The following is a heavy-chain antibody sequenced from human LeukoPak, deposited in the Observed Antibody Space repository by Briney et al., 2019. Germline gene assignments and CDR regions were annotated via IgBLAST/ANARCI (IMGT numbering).Heavy chain of an antibody. J-gene: IGHJ4*02. D-gene: IGHD3-3*01. V-gene: IGHV3-30-3*01. CDR3: ARELNYYDFWSGGGY. CDR1: GFTFSSYA. Sequence: GGSLRLSCAASGFTFSSYAMHWVRQAPGKGLEWVAVISYDGSNKYYADSVKGRFTISRDNSKNTLYLQMNSLRAEDTAVYYCARELNYYDFWSGGGYWGQGTLVTVSS. CDR2: ISYDGSNK.